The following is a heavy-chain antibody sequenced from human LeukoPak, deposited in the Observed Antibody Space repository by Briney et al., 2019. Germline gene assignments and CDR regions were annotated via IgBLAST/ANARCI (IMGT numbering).Heavy chain of an antibody. Sequence: SETLSLTCTVSGGSVSSGSYYWSWIRQPPGKGLEWIGYIYYSGSTNYNPSLKSRVTISVDTSKNQFSLKLSSVTAADTAVYYCARGGRAAPTGYWGQGTLVTVSS. D-gene: IGHD1-14*01. CDR2: IYYSGST. CDR3: ARGGRAAPTGY. J-gene: IGHJ4*02. CDR1: GGSVSSGSYY. V-gene: IGHV4-61*01.